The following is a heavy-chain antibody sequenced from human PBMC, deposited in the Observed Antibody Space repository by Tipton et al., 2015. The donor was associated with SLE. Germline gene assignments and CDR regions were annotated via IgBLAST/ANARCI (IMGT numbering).Heavy chain of an antibody. CDR3: ARVPAVYYYYMDV. CDR1: GGSFSGYY. V-gene: IGHV4-34*01. Sequence: TLSLTCAVYGGSFSGYYWSWIRQPPGKGLEWIGSIYHSGSTYYKPSLKSRVTISVDTSKNQFSLKLSSVTAADTAVYYCARVPAVYYYYMDVWGKGTTVTVSS. D-gene: IGHD2-2*01. CDR2: IYHSGST. J-gene: IGHJ6*03.